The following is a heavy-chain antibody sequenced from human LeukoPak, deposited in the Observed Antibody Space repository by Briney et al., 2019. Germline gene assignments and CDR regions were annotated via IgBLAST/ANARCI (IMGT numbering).Heavy chain of an antibody. V-gene: IGHV5-51*01. CDR1: GYSFTSYW. D-gene: IGHD1-26*01. Sequence: GESLKISCKGSGYSFTSYWIGWVCQMPGKGLEWMGIIYPGDSDTRYSPSFQGQVTIAVDKSITTAYLQWSSLKASDTAIYYCARGIVGATRISSFDYWAQGTLVSVSS. CDR3: ARGIVGATRISSFDY. J-gene: IGHJ4*02. CDR2: IYPGDSDT.